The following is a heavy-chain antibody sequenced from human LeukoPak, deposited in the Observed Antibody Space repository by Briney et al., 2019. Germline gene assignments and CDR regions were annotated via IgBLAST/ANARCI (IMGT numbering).Heavy chain of an antibody. Sequence: GGSLRLSCAASGFIFSSYSMNWVRQAPGKGLEWVSYISSGSSTIYYADSVKGRFTISRDNSKNTLYLQMSSRRADDTAIYYCANGLTYGDYGGYWGGGTMVSVSS. CDR3: ANGLTYGDYGGY. J-gene: IGHJ4*02. D-gene: IGHD4-17*01. V-gene: IGHV3-48*01. CDR1: GFIFSSYS. CDR2: ISSGSSTI.